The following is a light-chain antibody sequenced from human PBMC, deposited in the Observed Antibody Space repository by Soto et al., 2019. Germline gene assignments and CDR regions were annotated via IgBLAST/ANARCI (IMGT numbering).Light chain of an antibody. Sequence: DIQMTQSPSTLSASVGDRVTITCRASQSISSWLAWYQQKPGKAPKLLIYKASSLESGVPSRFSGSGSGTEFTLTISTLQPDDFATYYCQQLGTFGQRTKLQS. J-gene: IGKJ2*01. CDR3: QQLGT. V-gene: IGKV1-5*03. CDR1: QSISSW. CDR2: KAS.